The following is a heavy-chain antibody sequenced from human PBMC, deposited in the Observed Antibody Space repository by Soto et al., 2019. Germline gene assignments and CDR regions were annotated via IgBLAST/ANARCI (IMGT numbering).Heavy chain of an antibody. CDR3: AGDCAYSGPFDY. J-gene: IGHJ4*02. D-gene: IGHD6-13*01. Sequence: QVQLVQSGAEVKKPGASVKVSCKASGYMFTSYGISWVRQAPGQGLEWMGWISAHNGNKTNAQQCQGRVTMTTDTSTSTAYMELRSLRSDDTAVYYCAGDCAYSGPFDYWGQGPLVTVSS. CDR1: GYMFTSYG. V-gene: IGHV1-18*01. CDR2: ISAHNGNK.